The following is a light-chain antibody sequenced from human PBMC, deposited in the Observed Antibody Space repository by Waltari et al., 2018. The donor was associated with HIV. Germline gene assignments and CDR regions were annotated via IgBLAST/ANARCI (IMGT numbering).Light chain of an antibody. J-gene: IGKJ3*01. CDR3: HQYYTTPFT. CDR2: WAS. V-gene: IGKV4-1*01. CDR1: QSVLDRSNNKNF. Sequence: DIVMTQSPDSLAVSLGERATINCKSSQSVLDRSNNKNFLAWSQQKPGQPPKRLISWASTRESGFPGRFSVSGSGTYFTLTIGSLQAEDVAVYYCHQYYTTPFTFGPGTKVDIK.